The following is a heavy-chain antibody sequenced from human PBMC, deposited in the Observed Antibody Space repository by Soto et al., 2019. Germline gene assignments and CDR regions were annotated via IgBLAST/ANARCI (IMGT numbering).Heavy chain of an antibody. CDR3: AKDKEWLVHYYFDY. D-gene: IGHD6-19*01. CDR1: GFTFSSYG. J-gene: IGHJ4*02. CDR2: ISYDGSNK. V-gene: IGHV3-30*18. Sequence: QVQLVESGGGVVQPGRSLRLSCAASGFTFSSYGMHWVRQAPGKGLEWVAVISYDGSNKYYADSVKGRFTISRDNSKNTLYLQMNSLRAEDTAVYCCAKDKEWLVHYYFDYWGQGTLVTVSS.